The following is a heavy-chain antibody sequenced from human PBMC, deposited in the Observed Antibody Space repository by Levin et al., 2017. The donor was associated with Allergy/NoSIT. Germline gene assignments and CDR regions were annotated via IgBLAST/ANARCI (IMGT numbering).Heavy chain of an antibody. Sequence: GGSLRLSCAASGFTVSSNYMSWVRQAPGKGLEWVSVIYSGGSTYYADSVKGRFTISRDNSKNTLYLQMNSLRAEDTAVYYCARDERSHYGPRAFDYWGQGTLVTVSS. CDR3: ARDERSHYGPRAFDY. D-gene: IGHD4-17*01. CDR1: GFTVSSNY. CDR2: IYSGGST. V-gene: IGHV3-66*01. J-gene: IGHJ4*02.